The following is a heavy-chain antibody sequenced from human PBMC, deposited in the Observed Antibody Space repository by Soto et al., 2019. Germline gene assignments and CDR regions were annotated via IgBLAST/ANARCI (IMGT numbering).Heavy chain of an antibody. V-gene: IGHV3-48*01. J-gene: IGHJ3*02. CDR2: ISSSSSTI. Sequence: GGPLRLSCAASGFTFSSYSMNWVRQAPGKGLEWVSYISSSSSTIYYADSVKGRFTISRDNAKNSLYLQMNSLRAEDTAVYYCARVPIAAAGTGAFDIWGQGTMVTVSS. CDR3: ARVPIAAAGTGAFDI. D-gene: IGHD6-13*01. CDR1: GFTFSSYS.